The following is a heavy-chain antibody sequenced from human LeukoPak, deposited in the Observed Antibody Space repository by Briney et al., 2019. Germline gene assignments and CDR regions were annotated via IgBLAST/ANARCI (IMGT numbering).Heavy chain of an antibody. Sequence: PQTLSLTCTVSGDSIGSGAYYWSWIRQHPGRGLEWIGFIYYNGNTYYNPSLKSPATISVDTSKNQFSLKLTSVTAADTAVYCCARAYDSSGYYYYYYFDYWGPGTTVTVSP. CDR1: GDSIGSGAYY. CDR2: IYYNGNT. J-gene: IGHJ4*02. D-gene: IGHD3-22*01. V-gene: IGHV4-31*01. CDR3: ARAYDSSGYYYYYYFDY.